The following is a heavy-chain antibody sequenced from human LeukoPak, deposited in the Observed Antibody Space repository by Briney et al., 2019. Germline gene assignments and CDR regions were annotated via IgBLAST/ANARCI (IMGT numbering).Heavy chain of an antibody. Sequence: PGGSLRLSCAASGFTFSTYGMNWVRQAPGKGLEWVSSINRSGGATYYADSVKGRFTISRDNAKNSLYLQMNSLRAEDTAVYYCARDGYNSHFDYWGQGTLVTVSS. V-gene: IGHV3-21*01. CDR2: INRSGGAT. CDR1: GFTFSTYG. CDR3: ARDGYNSHFDY. D-gene: IGHD5-24*01. J-gene: IGHJ4*02.